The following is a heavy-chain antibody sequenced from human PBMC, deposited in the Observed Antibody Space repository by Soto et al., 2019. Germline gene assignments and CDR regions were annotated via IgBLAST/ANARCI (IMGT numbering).Heavy chain of an antibody. D-gene: IGHD2-15*01. CDR3: ARLNEWDIGYCSGGSCQRVYYSGMDV. J-gene: IGHJ6*02. CDR2: ISSSSSYI. V-gene: IGHV3-21*01. CDR1: GFTFSSYS. Sequence: GGSLRLSCAASGFTFSSYSMNWVRQAPGKGLEWVSSISSSSSYIYYADSVKGRFTISRDNAKNSLYLQMNSLRAEDTAVYYCARLNEWDIGYCSGGSCQRVYYSGMDVWGQGTTVTVSS.